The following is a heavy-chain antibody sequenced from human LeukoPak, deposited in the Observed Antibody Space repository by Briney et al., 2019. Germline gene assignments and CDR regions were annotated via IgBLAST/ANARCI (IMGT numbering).Heavy chain of an antibody. V-gene: IGHV3-23*01. CDR3: AKVPLIAAPKHFDY. Sequence: GGSLRLSCAASGFSLSSYAMSWVRQAPGKGLEWVSAISSTDAGTYYADSVKGRFTISRDNSKNTLYLQMNRLRAEDTAVYYCAKVPLIAAPKHFDYWGQGTLVTVSS. CDR2: ISSTDAGT. D-gene: IGHD6-13*01. CDR1: GFSLSSYA. J-gene: IGHJ4*02.